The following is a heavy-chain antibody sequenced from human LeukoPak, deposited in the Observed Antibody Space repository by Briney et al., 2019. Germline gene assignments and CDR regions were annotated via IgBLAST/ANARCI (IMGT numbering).Heavy chain of an antibody. CDR2: MYLSGTT. Sequence: SGTLSLTCTVSGDSINSLDLWSWVRQPPGKGLEWIGEMYLSGTTHSNPSIKSRVTISIDKSKNQFFLNLSSVTAADTAVYYCAGLVGRYSSGLYYYYFDYWGQGTLVTVSS. D-gene: IGHD3-22*01. V-gene: IGHV4-4*02. CDR1: GDSINSLDL. CDR3: AGLVGRYSSGLYYYYFDY. J-gene: IGHJ4*02.